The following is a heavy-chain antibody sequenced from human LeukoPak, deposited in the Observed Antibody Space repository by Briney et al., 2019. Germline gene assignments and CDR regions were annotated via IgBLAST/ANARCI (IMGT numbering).Heavy chain of an antibody. CDR3: AKGTRGQVSAAEDY. Sequence: GGSLRLSCAASGFTFSSYAMSWVRQAPGKGPEWVSAISGSGGSTYYADSVKGRFTISRDNSKNTLDLQMNSLRAEDTAVYYCAKGTRGQVSAAEDYWGQGTLVTVSS. J-gene: IGHJ4*02. D-gene: IGHD6-13*01. CDR1: GFTFSSYA. V-gene: IGHV3-23*01. CDR2: ISGSGGST.